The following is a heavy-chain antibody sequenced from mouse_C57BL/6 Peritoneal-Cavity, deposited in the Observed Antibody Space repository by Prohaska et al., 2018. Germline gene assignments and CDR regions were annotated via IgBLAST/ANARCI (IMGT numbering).Heavy chain of an antibody. J-gene: IGHJ1*03. D-gene: IGHD2-1*01. CDR2: INSDGNTI. CDR3: MRYGNYWYFDV. CDR1: GFTFSGFW. Sequence: EVQLLETGGGLVQPGGSRGLSCEGSGFTFSGFWMSWVRQTPGKTLEWIGDINSDGNTINYAQSIKDRFTIFKENDKSTLYLQMSNVRSEDTATYFCMRYGNYWYFDVWGTGTTVTVSS. V-gene: IGHV11-2*01.